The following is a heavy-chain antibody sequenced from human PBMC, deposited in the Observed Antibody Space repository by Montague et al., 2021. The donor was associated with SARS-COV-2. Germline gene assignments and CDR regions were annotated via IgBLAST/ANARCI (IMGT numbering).Heavy chain of an antibody. CDR1: GGSISSYY. Sequence: SETRSLTCTVSGGSISSYYWSWIRQPPGKGLEWTGYIYYSGSTKYNPSLKSRVTISIDTSKNQFSLKLSSVTAADTAVYYCARGSGEGCGSTSCYYWGYYGMDVWGQGATVTVSS. V-gene: IGHV4-59*01. CDR2: IYYSGST. CDR3: ARGSGEGCGSTSCYYWGYYGMDV. J-gene: IGHJ6*02. D-gene: IGHD2-2*01.